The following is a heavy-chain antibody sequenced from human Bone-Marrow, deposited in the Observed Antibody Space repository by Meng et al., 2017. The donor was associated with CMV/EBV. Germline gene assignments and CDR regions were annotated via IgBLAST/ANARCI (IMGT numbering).Heavy chain of an antibody. Sequence: ASVKVSCKVSGYTLTELSRHWVRQAPGKGLEWMGGFDPEDGETIYAQKFQGRVTITTDESTNTGYMELSGLRSDDTAVYFCAREGYSYGQYYFDYWGQGNLVTVSS. V-gene: IGHV1-24*01. J-gene: IGHJ4*02. CDR3: AREGYSYGQYYFDY. CDR2: FDPEDGET. D-gene: IGHD5-12*01. CDR1: GYTLTELS.